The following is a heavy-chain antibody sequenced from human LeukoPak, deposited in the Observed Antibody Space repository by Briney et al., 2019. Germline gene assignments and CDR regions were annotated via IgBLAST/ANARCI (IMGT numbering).Heavy chain of an antibody. CDR1: GGSVSSTTYY. Sequence: SETLSLTCTVSGGSVSSTTYYWSWIRRPPGKGLEWIASINYSGSTYYNPSLKSRVTISVDTSENQFSLKLSSVTAADTAVYYCARYIVYGSGKYYFDYWGQGTLVTVSS. V-gene: IGHV4-39*01. CDR2: INYSGST. D-gene: IGHD3-10*01. J-gene: IGHJ4*02. CDR3: ARYIVYGSGKYYFDY.